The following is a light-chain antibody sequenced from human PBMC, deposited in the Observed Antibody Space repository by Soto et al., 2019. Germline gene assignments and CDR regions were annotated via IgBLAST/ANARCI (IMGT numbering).Light chain of an antibody. CDR1: QSVSSN. CDR3: QKYDNWPFT. CDR2: GAS. J-gene: IGKJ5*01. Sequence: EIVMTQSPATLSVSPGERATLSCRASQSVSSNLAWYQQKFGQAPRLLIYGASTRATGIPARFSGSGSGTEFTLTISSLQSEDFAVYYCQKYDNWPFTVGQGTRLEIK. V-gene: IGKV3-15*01.